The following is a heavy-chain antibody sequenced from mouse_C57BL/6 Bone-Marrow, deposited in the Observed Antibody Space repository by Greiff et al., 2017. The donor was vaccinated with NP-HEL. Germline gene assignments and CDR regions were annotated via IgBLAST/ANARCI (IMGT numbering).Heavy chain of an antibody. V-gene: IGHV5-16*01. CDR3: ARPGSYYYGSSPYWYFDV. J-gene: IGHJ1*03. Sequence: EVQRVESEGGLVQPGSSMKLSCTASGFTFSDYYMAWVRQVPEKGLEWVANINYDGSSTYYLDSLQSRFIIARDNAKNILYLQMSSLNSEDTATYYCARPGSYYYGSSPYWYFDVWGTGTTVTVSS. D-gene: IGHD1-1*01. CDR2: INYDGSST. CDR1: GFTFSDYY.